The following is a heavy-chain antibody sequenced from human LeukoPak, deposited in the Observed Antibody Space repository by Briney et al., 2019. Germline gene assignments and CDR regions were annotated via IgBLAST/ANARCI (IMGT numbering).Heavy chain of an antibody. Sequence: SETLSLTCTVSGGSISSSSYYWGWIRQPPGKGLEWIGSIYYSGSTYYNPSLKSRVTISVDTSKNQFSLKLSSVTAADTAVYYCAKRVAAAGIFDYWGQGTLVTVSS. J-gene: IGHJ4*02. CDR2: IYYSGST. CDR1: GGSISSSSYY. V-gene: IGHV4-39*07. D-gene: IGHD6-13*01. CDR3: AKRVAAAGIFDY.